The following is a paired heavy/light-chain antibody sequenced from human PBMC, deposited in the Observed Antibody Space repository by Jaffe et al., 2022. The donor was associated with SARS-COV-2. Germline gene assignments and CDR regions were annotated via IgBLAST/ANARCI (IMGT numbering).Heavy chain of an antibody. CDR1: GDSVTTPNSF. Sequence: QVKLQESGPGLVKPSQTLSLTCTVSGDSVTTPNSFWSWIRQPAGRGLEWIGRVHASGTANYNPSLANRATVSLDTSQNHFSLKLTSVTAADTAVYYCARDMLVSGQLLYWFDPWGQGTLVTVSS. CDR3: ARDMLVSGQLLYWFDP. CDR2: VHASGTA. V-gene: IGHV4-61*02. D-gene: IGHD3-3*01. J-gene: IGHJ5*02.
Light chain of an antibody. CDR3: QQRYEWPRT. V-gene: IGKV3-11*01. Sequence: EIVLTQSPATLSLSPGESATLSCRASQSINYALGWYQQKPGQAPRLLIYDVSNRATGTPARFSGSGSGTDFTLTISSLEPGDLAVYYCQQRYEWPRTFGQGTKVEIK. CDR1: QSINYA. CDR2: DVS. J-gene: IGKJ1*01.